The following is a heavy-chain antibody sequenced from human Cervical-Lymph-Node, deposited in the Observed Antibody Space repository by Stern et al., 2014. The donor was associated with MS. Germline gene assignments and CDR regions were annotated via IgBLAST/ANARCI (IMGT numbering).Heavy chain of an antibody. CDR2: IIPIFGTE. Sequence: VQLVESGAEVKKPGSSVKVSCKASGGTFRSYAISWVRQAPGQGLEWMGGIIPIFGTENYAQKFQGRVTITADDSTSTAYMELSSLRSEDTAVYYCARAGSSSWYSYGMDVWGQGTTVTVSS. CDR3: ARAGSSSWYSYGMDV. CDR1: GGTFRSYA. V-gene: IGHV1-69*01. J-gene: IGHJ6*02. D-gene: IGHD6-13*01.